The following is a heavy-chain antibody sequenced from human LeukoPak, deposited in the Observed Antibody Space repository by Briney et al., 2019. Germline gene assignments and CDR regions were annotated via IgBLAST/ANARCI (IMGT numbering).Heavy chain of an antibody. CDR3: AKDTLWFGEFHFDY. CDR1: GFTFSSYG. D-gene: IGHD3-10*01. Sequence: PGGFLRLSCAASGFTFSSYGMHWVRQAPGKGLEWVAFIRYDGSNKYYADSVKGRFTISRDNSKNTLYLQMNSLRAEDTAVYYCAKDTLWFGEFHFDYWGQGTLVTVSS. V-gene: IGHV3-30*02. CDR2: IRYDGSNK. J-gene: IGHJ4*02.